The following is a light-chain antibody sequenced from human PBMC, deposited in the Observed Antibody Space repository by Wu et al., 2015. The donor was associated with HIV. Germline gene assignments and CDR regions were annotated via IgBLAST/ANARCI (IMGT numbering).Light chain of an antibody. CDR3: QQYNSWPWT. CDR2: GAS. J-gene: IGKJ1*01. V-gene: IGKV3-15*01. CDR1: QSVGNN. Sequence: IVMTQSPGTLSVSSGERATLSCRASQSVGNNVAWYQQKPGQAPRLLMSGASTRATGIPARFSGSGSATEFMLTISRMQSEDFAVYYCQQYNSWPWTFGQGTKVDIK.